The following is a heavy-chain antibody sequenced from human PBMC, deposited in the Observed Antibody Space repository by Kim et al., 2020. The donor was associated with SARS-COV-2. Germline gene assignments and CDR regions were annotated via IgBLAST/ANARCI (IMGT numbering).Heavy chain of an antibody. J-gene: IGHJ4*02. CDR1: GFTFSSYA. D-gene: IGHD1-26*01. CDR2: ISYDGSNK. CDR3: ARGLVGATTLFIIDY. Sequence: GGSLRLSCAASGFTFSSYAMHWVRQAPGKGLEWVAVISYDGSNKYYADSVKGRFTISRDNSKNTLYLQMNSLRAEDTAVYYCARGLVGATTLFIIDYWGQGTLVTVSS. V-gene: IGHV3-30-3*01.